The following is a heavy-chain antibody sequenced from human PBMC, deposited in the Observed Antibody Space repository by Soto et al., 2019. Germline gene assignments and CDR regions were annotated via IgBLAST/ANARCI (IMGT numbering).Heavy chain of an antibody. D-gene: IGHD6-19*01. Sequence: SETLSLTCSVSGDSISNYYWNWIRQPPGKGLEWIGSILYSGSTNYNPSLKSRVTISIDTSKNQISLKLSSVTAADTAVYYCARKFSGLYSGFGPWGQGILVTVSS. CDR3: ARKFSGLYSGFGP. J-gene: IGHJ5*02. V-gene: IGHV4-59*01. CDR1: GDSISNYY. CDR2: ILYSGST.